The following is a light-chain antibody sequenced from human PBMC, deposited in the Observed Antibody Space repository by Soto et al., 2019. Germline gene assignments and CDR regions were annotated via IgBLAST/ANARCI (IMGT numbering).Light chain of an antibody. CDR1: QGISSY. Sequence: DIQLTQSPSFLSASVRDRVTISCRASQGISSYLSWYQQKPGKAPNLLIYKASTLKSGVPSRFSGSGSGTEFTLTISSLQPEDFATYYCQQLSSYPVTFGGGTKVDI. CDR3: QQLSSYPVT. CDR2: KAS. J-gene: IGKJ4*01. V-gene: IGKV1-9*01.